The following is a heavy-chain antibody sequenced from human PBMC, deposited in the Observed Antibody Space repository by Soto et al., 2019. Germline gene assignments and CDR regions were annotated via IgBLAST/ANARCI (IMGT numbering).Heavy chain of an antibody. CDR2: IYPGDSDT. CDR1: GYSFTSYW. Sequence: PGESLKISCKGSGYSFTSYWIGWVRQMPGKGLEWMGIIYPGDSDTRYSPSFQGQVTISADKSISTAYPQWSSLKASDTAMYYCARQIDTAMVPAYYGMDVWGQGTTVTVSS. D-gene: IGHD5-18*01. CDR3: ARQIDTAMVPAYYGMDV. J-gene: IGHJ6*02. V-gene: IGHV5-51*01.